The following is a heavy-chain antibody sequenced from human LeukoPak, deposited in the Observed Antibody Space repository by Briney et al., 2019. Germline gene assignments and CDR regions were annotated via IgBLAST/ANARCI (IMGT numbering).Heavy chain of an antibody. D-gene: IGHD6-19*01. J-gene: IGHJ4*02. V-gene: IGHV1-18*01. CDR2: ISAYNGDT. CDR3: ARAKSSGWYQTFFDY. Sequence: GASVKVSCKASGYTFTNYGITWVRQAPGQGLEWMGWISAYNGDTNYPQKLQGRVTMTTDTSTGTAYMELRSLRSDDTAVYYCARAKSSGWYQTFFDYWGQGTLVTVSS. CDR1: GYTFTNYG.